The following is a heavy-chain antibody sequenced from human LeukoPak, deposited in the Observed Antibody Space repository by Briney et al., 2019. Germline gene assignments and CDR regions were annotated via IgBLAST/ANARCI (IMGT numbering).Heavy chain of an antibody. V-gene: IGHV3-74*01. J-gene: IGHJ3*02. Sequence: PGGSLRLSCAASGFTFSDYWMHWVRQAPGKGLVWVSRIDKPGFTRSHADAVKGRFTISRDNAKNTLYLQMNGLGAEDTAVYYCAREMGSSSFVLDIWGQGTMVIASS. CDR1: GFTFSDYW. D-gene: IGHD6-13*01. CDR2: IDKPGFTR. CDR3: AREMGSSSFVLDI.